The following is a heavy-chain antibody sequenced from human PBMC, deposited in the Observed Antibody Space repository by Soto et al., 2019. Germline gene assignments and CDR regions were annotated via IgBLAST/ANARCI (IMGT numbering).Heavy chain of an antibody. D-gene: IGHD6-19*01. CDR3: VKDALASFMASVAGAYYFDY. Sequence: PGGSLRLSCAASGFTVTNSYMAWVRQAPGKGLEWVSVVYTSGRTYHADPVKGRFTISRDNSKNTLYLQMSSLRAEDTAVYYCVKDALASFMASVAGAYYFDYWGQGTLVTVSS. CDR2: VYTSGRT. J-gene: IGHJ4*02. CDR1: GFTVTNSY. V-gene: IGHV3-66*01.